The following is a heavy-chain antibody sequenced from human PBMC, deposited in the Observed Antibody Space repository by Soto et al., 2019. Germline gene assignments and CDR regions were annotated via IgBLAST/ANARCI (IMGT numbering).Heavy chain of an antibody. J-gene: IGHJ4*02. V-gene: IGHV3-7*01. CDR2: IKEDGSDK. Sequence: PGGSLRLSCAASGFIFSSSWMIWVRQAPGKGLEWVANIKEDGSDKSYVDSVRGRFTISRDNAKNSVYLQLDSLRVEDTAMYYCAKGYWRPTRWGQGPLVTVSS. CDR3: AKGYWRPTR. CDR1: GFIFSSSW. D-gene: IGHD3-3*01.